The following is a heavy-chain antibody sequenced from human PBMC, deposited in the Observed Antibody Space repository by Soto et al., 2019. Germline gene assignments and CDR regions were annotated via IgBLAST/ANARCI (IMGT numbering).Heavy chain of an antibody. CDR3: ARGAHRLDYDSSGYYLSGKGDY. CDR2: IWYDGSNK. CDR1: GFTFSSYG. D-gene: IGHD3-22*01. V-gene: IGHV3-33*01. J-gene: IGHJ4*02. Sequence: QVQLVESGGCVVQPGRSLRLSCAASGFTFSSYGMYWVSQAPGKRLEWVAVIWYDGSNKYYADSVKGRFTISRDNSKNTLYLQMNSLRAEDTAVYYCARGAHRLDYDSSGYYLSGKGDYWGQGTLVTVSS.